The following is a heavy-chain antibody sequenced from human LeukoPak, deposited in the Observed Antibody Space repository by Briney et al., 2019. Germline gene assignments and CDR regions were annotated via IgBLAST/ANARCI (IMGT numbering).Heavy chain of an antibody. J-gene: IGHJ4*02. CDR3: ASQSYSGSDNYYFDY. Sequence: GGSLRLSCAASGFTFSSYAMSWVRQAPGKGLEWVSAISGSGGSTYYADSVKGRFTISRDNSKNTLYLQMNSLRAEDTAVYYCASQSYSGSDNYYFDYWGQGTLVAVSS. CDR2: ISGSGGST. CDR1: GFTFSSYA. V-gene: IGHV3-23*01. D-gene: IGHD1-26*01.